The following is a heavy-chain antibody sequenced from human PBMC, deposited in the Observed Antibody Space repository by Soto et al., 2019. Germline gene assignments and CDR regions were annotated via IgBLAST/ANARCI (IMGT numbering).Heavy chain of an antibody. V-gene: IGHV3-53*01. Sequence: GGSLRLSCAASGFTVSINYMSWVRHAPGKGLEWVSVIYSGGSTYYADSVRGRFTISRDNSKNTLYLQMKSLRAEDTAVYYCARDPPATRHGMDVWGQGTTVTVSS. CDR1: GFTVSINY. J-gene: IGHJ6*02. CDR2: IYSGGST. CDR3: ARDPPATRHGMDV.